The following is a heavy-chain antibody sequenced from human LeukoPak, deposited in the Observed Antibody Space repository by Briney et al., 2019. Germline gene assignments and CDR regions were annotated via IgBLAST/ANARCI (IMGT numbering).Heavy chain of an antibody. J-gene: IGHJ1*01. Sequence: SETLSLTCAVYGGSFSGYYWSWIRQPPGKGLEWIGEINQSGRTNYNPSLKSRVTISVDTSKNQFSLKLSSVTAADTAVYYCASSNRRVADRYFQHWGQGTLVTVST. CDR1: GGSFSGYY. CDR3: ASSNRRVADRYFQH. V-gene: IGHV4-34*01. CDR2: INQSGRT. D-gene: IGHD2-15*01.